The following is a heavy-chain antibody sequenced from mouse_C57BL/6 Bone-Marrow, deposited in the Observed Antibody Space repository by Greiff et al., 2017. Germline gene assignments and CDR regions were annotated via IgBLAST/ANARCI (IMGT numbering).Heavy chain of an antibody. J-gene: IGHJ4*01. CDR1: GYTFTSYW. CDR2: IDPNSGGT. Sequence: QVQLQQPGAELVKPGASVKLSCKASGYTFTSYWMHWVKQRPGRGLEWIGRIDPNSGGTKYNEKFKSKATLTVDKPSSTAYMQLSSLTSEDSAVYYCAISTCAYYQFYYYAMDYWGQGTSVTVSS. CDR3: AISTCAYYQFYYYAMDY. V-gene: IGHV1-72*01. D-gene: IGHD2-10*01.